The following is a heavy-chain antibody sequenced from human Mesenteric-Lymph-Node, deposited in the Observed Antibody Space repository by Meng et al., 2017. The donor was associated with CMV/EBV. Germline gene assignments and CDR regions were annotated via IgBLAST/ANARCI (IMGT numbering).Heavy chain of an antibody. D-gene: IGHD1-26*01. CDR3: ARMDDGRTDPFDF. J-gene: IGHJ3*01. Sequence: SETLSLTCTVSGGSISSSSYYWGWIRQPPGKGLEWIGSIYYSGSTYYNPSLKSRVTISVDTSKNQFSLKLSSVTAADTAVYYCARMDDGRTDPFDFWGQGTMVTVSS. CDR2: IYYSGST. CDR1: GGSISSSSYY. V-gene: IGHV4-39*07.